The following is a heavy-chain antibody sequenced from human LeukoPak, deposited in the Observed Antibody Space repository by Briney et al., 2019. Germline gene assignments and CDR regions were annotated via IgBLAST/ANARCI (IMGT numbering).Heavy chain of an antibody. Sequence: SETLSLTCAVYGGSFSGYYWSWIRQPPGKGLEWIGEINHSGSTNYNPSLKSRVTISVDTSKNQFSLKLSSVTAADTAVYYCARADGGSSEDWGQGTLVTVSS. J-gene: IGHJ4*02. CDR3: ARADGGSSED. CDR2: INHSGST. D-gene: IGHD2-15*01. V-gene: IGHV4-34*01. CDR1: GGSFSGYY.